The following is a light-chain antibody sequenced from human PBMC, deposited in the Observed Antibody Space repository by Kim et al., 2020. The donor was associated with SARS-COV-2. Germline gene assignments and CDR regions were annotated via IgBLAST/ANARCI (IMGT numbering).Light chain of an antibody. CDR2: ATS. J-gene: IGKJ4*01. CDR1: QGMSSY. CDR3: QHFDS. V-gene: IGKV1-9*01. Sequence: GDRVTITCRASQGMSSYLAWYQQKPGTAPNLLIYATSNLESGVPSRFSASGLGTDFTLTISSLQPEDFATYYCQHFDSFGGGTKVDIK.